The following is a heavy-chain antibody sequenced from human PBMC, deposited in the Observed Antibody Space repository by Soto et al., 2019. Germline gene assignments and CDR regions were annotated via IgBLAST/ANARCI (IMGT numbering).Heavy chain of an antibody. J-gene: IGHJ6*02. CDR1: GYSFTSYW. V-gene: IGHV5-51*01. CDR3: ASTSYIAVAATYYYYGMDV. CDR2: IYPGDSDT. Sequence: GESLKISCKGSGYSFTSYWIGWVRQMPGKGLEWMGIIYPGDSDTRYSPSFQGQVTISADKSISTAYLQWSSLKASDTAMYYCASTSYIAVAATYYYYGMDVWGQGTTVTVSS. D-gene: IGHD2-15*01.